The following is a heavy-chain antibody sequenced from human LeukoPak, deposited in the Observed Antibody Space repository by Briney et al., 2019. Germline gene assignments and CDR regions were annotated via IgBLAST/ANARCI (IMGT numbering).Heavy chain of an antibody. D-gene: IGHD4-17*01. J-gene: IGHJ4*02. V-gene: IGHV4-39*07. CDR3: ARASHDYGDYSHFDY. Sequence: SETLSLTCTVSGGSLSTNSYYWGWLRQPPGKGLKWLGSIYHSGSTYYNRSLKSRVTISVDKSKNQFSLKLSSVTAADTAVYYCARASHDYGDYSHFDYWGQGTLVTVSS. CDR2: IYHSGST. CDR1: GGSLSTNSYY.